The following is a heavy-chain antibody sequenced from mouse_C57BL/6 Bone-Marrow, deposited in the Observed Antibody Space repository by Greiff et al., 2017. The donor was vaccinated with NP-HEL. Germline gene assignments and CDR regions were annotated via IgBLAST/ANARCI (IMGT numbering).Heavy chain of an antibody. CDR1: GFNIKDDY. CDR3: TPPPVVATGDY. Sequence: EVQLQQSGAELVRPGASVKLSCTASGFNIKDDYMHWVKQRPEQGLEWIGWIDPENGDTEYASKFQGKATITADTSSNTAYLQLSSLTSEDTAVYYCTPPPVVATGDYWGQGTTLTVSS. J-gene: IGHJ2*01. D-gene: IGHD1-1*01. CDR2: IDPENGDT. V-gene: IGHV14-4*01.